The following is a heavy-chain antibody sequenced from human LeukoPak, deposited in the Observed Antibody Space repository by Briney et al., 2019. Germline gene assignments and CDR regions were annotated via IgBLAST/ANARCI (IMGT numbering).Heavy chain of an antibody. V-gene: IGHV4-34*01. D-gene: IGHD6-19*01. CDR2: INHSGST. J-gene: IGHJ4*02. CDR3: ARGSKNGYRSGWYFFGYDY. Sequence: SETLSLTCAVYGGSFSGYYWSWIRQPPGKGLEWIGEINHSGSTNYNPSLKSRVTISVDTSKNQFSLKLSSVTAADTAVYYCARGSKNGYRSGWYFFGYDYWGQGTLVTVSS. CDR1: GGSFSGYY.